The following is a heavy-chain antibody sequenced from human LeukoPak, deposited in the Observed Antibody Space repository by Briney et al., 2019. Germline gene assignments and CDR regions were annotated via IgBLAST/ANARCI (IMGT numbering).Heavy chain of an antibody. CDR3: TRLDYGDFRFDY. V-gene: IGHV3-73*01. CDR1: RFTFSGSA. D-gene: IGHD4-17*01. CDR2: IKTKANNYAT. J-gene: IGHJ4*02. Sequence: PGGSLRLSCAASRFTFSGSALHWVRQASGKGLEWVGRIKTKANNYATAYAASVKGRFIISRHDSKNTAYLQMNSLKTEDTAVYYCTRLDYGDFRFDYWGQGTLVTVSS.